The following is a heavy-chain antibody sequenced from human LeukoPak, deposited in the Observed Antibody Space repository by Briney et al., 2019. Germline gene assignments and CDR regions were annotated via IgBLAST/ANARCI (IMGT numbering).Heavy chain of an antibody. CDR3: ARSSRMGIAVSSINWFDP. D-gene: IGHD6-19*01. Sequence: SETLSLTCTVSGGSISSYYWSWIRQPAGKGLEWIGRIYTSGSTTYNPSLKSRVTISVDTSKNQFSLELTSVTAADTAVYYCARSSRMGIAVSSINWFDPWGQGTLVTVSS. CDR1: GGSISSYY. V-gene: IGHV4-4*07. CDR2: IYTSGST. J-gene: IGHJ5*02.